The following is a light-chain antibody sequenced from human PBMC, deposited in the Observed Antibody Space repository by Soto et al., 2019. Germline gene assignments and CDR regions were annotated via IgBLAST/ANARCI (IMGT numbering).Light chain of an antibody. Sequence: EIVMTQPPATLSVSPGERATLSCRASQSVSSSVAWFQQKPGQAPRLLIYAASARATGIAARLSGSGSGTEFTLTISSLQSEDFAVYYCLQHKSWPFTFGQGTKLEIK. J-gene: IGKJ2*01. V-gene: IGKV3-15*01. CDR3: LQHKSWPFT. CDR1: QSVSSS. CDR2: AAS.